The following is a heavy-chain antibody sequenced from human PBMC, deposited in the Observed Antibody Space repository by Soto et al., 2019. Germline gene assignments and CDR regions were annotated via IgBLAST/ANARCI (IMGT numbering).Heavy chain of an antibody. V-gene: IGHV3-23*01. J-gene: IGHJ5*02. CDR3: AKDPHSSSWDNWFDP. Sequence: SGGSLRLSCAASGFTFSSYAMSWVRQAPGKGLEWVSAISGSGGSTYYADSVKGRFTISRDNSKNTLYLQMNSLRAEDTAVYYCAKDPHSSSWDNWFDPWGQGTLVTVSS. D-gene: IGHD6-13*01. CDR2: ISGSGGST. CDR1: GFTFSSYA.